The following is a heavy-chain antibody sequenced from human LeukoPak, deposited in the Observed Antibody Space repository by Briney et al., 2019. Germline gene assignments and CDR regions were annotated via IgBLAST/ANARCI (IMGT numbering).Heavy chain of an antibody. CDR2: ISAYNGNT. D-gene: IGHD1-1*01. V-gene: IGHV1-18*01. J-gene: IGHJ4*02. Sequence: ASVKVSCNASGYTFISYGISWVRQAPGQGLEWMGWISAYNGNTNYAQELQGRVTMTTDTSTSTAYMVLRSLRSDDTAVYYCARERPLGGYGYWGQGTLVTVSS. CDR1: GYTFISYG. CDR3: ARERPLGGYGY.